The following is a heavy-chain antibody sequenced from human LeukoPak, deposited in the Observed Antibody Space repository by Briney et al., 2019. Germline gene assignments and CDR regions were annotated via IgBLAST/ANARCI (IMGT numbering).Heavy chain of an antibody. D-gene: IGHD3-3*01. J-gene: IGHJ4*02. CDR1: GFTFSNAW. Sequence: PGGSLRLSCAASGFTFSNAWMNWVRQAPGKGLEWVGRIRSKAAGSTAEYAAPVKGRFTTSRDDSKNTLYLEMNSLKTEDTAVYYCTTWSYWGQGSLVTVSS. CDR2: IRSKAAGSTA. V-gene: IGHV3-15*01. CDR3: TTWSY.